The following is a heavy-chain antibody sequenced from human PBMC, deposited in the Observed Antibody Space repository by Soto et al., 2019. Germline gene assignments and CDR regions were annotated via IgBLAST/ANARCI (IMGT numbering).Heavy chain of an antibody. V-gene: IGHV4-39*01. CDR2: FYYSGST. CDR1: GGCMRSGTDS. J-gene: IGHJ6*02. D-gene: IGHD2-8*01. Sequence: SEPLSLTCTVAGGCMRSGTDSWGWIRQPPGKEPGWIGTFYYSGSTYYNPSLKSRVTISVDTSKNQFSLKVSSVTAADTAVYYCARLGGYCTTSCYGYYAMDVWGQGTTVS. CDR3: ARLGGYCTTSCYGYYAMDV.